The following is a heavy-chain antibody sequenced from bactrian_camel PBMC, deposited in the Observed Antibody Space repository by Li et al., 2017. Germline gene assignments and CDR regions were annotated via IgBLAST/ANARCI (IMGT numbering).Heavy chain of an antibody. J-gene: IGHJ7*01. D-gene: IGHD1*01. CDR1: GFTRGDAD. Sequence: HVQLVESGGGSVQAGGSLRLSCTASGFTRGDADMGWYRQGPGRECESVATITSSGSQFYTDSVKGRFTISQDNTKNQVYLQVNDLKPEDTGMYYCGASLRTYCGGDTLNYRMDFWGEGTQVTVS. V-gene: IGHV3S55*01. CDR2: ITSSGSQ.